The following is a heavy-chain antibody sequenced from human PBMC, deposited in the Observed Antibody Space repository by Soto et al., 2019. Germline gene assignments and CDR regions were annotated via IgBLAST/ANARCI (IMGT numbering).Heavy chain of an antibody. D-gene: IGHD3-22*01. J-gene: IGHJ4*02. CDR3: ARLWEYYYDSSGYGGPFDY. Sequence: WVRQMPGKXLEWMGIIYPGDSGTRYSPSFQGQVTISADKSISTAYLQWSSLKASDTAMYYCARLWEYYYDSSGYGGPFDYWGQGTLVTVSS. CDR2: IYPGDSGT. V-gene: IGHV5-51*01.